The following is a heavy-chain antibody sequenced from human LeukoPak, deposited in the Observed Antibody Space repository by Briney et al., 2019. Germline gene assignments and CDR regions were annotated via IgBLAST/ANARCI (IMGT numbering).Heavy chain of an antibody. V-gene: IGHV4-59*08. Sequence: SETLSLTCTVSGGSISDYYWSWIRQPPGKGLEWIGYIYYSGSTNYNPSLKSRVTISVDTSKNQFSLKLSSVTAADTAVYYCASRYDYSNYIDYWGQGTLVTVSS. D-gene: IGHD4-11*01. J-gene: IGHJ4*02. CDR3: ASRYDYSNYIDY. CDR2: IYYSGST. CDR1: GGSISDYY.